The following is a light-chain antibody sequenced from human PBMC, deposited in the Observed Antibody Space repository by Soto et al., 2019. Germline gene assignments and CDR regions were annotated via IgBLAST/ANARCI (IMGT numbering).Light chain of an antibody. V-gene: IGLV2-14*01. Sequence: QSALTQPASVSGSPGQSITISCTGTSSDVGGYNYVSWYQQHPGKAPKLMIYDVSNRPSVVSNRFSGSNSGNTASLTISGLQAEDEADYYCSSYTRSSLYVFGTGTKLTVL. J-gene: IGLJ1*01. CDR1: SSDVGGYNY. CDR2: DVS. CDR3: SSYTRSSLYV.